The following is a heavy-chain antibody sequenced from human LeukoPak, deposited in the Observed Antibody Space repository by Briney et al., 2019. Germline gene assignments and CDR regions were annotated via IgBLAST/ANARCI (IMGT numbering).Heavy chain of an antibody. CDR2: IKQDASQ. V-gene: IGHV3-7*01. Sequence: PGGSLRLSCAASGFTFSRHWMGWVRQAPGKGLEWVANIKQDASQYYVDSVRGRFIISRDNAKNTLFLQMNSLRAEDTAVYYCASGYTYVRLGDHWGQGTLVTVSS. CDR1: GFTFSRHW. CDR3: ASGYTYVRLGDH. J-gene: IGHJ4*02. D-gene: IGHD5-18*01.